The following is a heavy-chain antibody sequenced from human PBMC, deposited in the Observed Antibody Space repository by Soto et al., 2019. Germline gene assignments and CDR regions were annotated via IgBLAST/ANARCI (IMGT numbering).Heavy chain of an antibody. CDR2: IYWDDDK. CDR1: GFSLSTSGVG. CDR3: ANRCRWSSSWDSGWFDP. D-gene: IGHD3-10*01. J-gene: IGHJ5*02. V-gene: IGHV2-5*02. Sequence: QITLKESGPTRVKPTQTLALTCSFSGFSLSTSGVGVGWIRQSPGKALEWLAVIYWDDDKRYSPSLRSRLTITKDTSKNQVVLLMTNMDPVDTGTYYCANRCRWSSSWDSGWFDPWGQGTLVTVSS.